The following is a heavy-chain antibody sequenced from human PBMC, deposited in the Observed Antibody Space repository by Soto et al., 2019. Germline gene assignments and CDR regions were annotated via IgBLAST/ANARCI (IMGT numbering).Heavy chain of an antibody. D-gene: IGHD5-12*01. CDR1: GFTFSSNW. CDR3: ARGGYATVDY. V-gene: IGHV3-74*01. Sequence: GGSLRLSCAASGFTFSSNWMHWVRQAPGKGLVWVSRINIDGDSTTYADSVKGRFTISRDNAKNTLYLQMNSLRAEDTAVYYCARGGYATVDYWGQGTLLTVSS. J-gene: IGHJ4*02. CDR2: INIDGDST.